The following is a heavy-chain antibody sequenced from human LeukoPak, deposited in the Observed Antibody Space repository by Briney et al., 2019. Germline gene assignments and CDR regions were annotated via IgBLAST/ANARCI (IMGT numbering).Heavy chain of an antibody. D-gene: IGHD1-26*01. CDR1: GGTFSSYA. V-gene: IGHV1-69*04. CDR3: ARDLSGSYYGWFDP. J-gene: IGHJ5*02. Sequence: SVKVSCKASGGTFSSYAISWVRPAPGQGLEWMGRIIPILGIANYAQKFQGRVTITADKSTSTAYMELSSLRSEDTAVYYCARDLSGSYYGWFDPWGQGTLVTVSS. CDR2: IIPILGIA.